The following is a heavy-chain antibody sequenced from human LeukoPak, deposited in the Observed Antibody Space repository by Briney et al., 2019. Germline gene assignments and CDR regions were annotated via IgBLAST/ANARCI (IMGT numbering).Heavy chain of an antibody. D-gene: IGHD6-6*01. J-gene: IGHJ6*03. CDR3: ARHEFGSSSAMDV. V-gene: IGHV4-59*08. CDR2: IYYSGST. Sequence: SETLSLTCTVSGASITTYYWSWIRQPPGKGLEWIGYIYYSGSTNYNPSLKSRVIISVDTSNNQFSLRLSSVTAADTAVYYCARHEFGSSSAMDVWGKGTTVTVSS. CDR1: GASITTYY.